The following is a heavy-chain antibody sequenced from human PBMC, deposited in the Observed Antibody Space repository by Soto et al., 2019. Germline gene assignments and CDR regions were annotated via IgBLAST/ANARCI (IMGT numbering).Heavy chain of an antibody. V-gene: IGHV4-39*01. CDR2: MYYSGTT. CDR1: GGSISSSSFY. Sequence: QLQLQESGPGLVKPSETLSLTCTVSGGSISSSSFYWGWIRQAPGMGLEWIGSMYYSGTTDYDTSLTGRLSVSVDASKNQFSLRLSSVTAAETAVYYCASRSSYCRHPGCYGDYFDYWGQGILVTVSS. CDR3: ASRSSYCRHPGCYGDYFDY. J-gene: IGHJ4*02. D-gene: IGHD2-2*01.